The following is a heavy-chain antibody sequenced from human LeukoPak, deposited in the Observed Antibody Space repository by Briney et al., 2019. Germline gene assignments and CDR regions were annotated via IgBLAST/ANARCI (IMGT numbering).Heavy chain of an antibody. Sequence: PGGSLRLSCAASGFSFRSYDMNWVRQVAGKGLEWVSSIGTAGDPFYPASVKGRFTISRETAKNSLYLQMISMSVVDTAVYYCTREYEGSFDFWGQGTLVTVSS. CDR1: GFSFRSYD. D-gene: IGHD3-3*01. V-gene: IGHV3-13*05. CDR2: IGTAGDP. CDR3: TREYEGSFDF. J-gene: IGHJ4*02.